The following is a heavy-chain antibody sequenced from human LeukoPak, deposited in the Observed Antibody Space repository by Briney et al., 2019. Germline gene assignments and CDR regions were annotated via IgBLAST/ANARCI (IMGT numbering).Heavy chain of an antibody. D-gene: IGHD6-19*01. V-gene: IGHV3-30*18. Sequence: GGSLRLSCAASGFTFSSYGMHWVRQAPGKGLEWVAVISYDGSNKYYADSVKGRFTISRDNSKNTLYLQMNSLRAEDTAVYYCAKDFEAGTSGFDYWGQGTLVTVSS. CDR3: AKDFEAGTSGFDY. CDR2: ISYDGSNK. J-gene: IGHJ4*02. CDR1: GFTFSSYG.